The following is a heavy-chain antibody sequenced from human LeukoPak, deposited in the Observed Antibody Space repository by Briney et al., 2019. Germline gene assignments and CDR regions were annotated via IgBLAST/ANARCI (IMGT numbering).Heavy chain of an antibody. CDR1: GFTFSNYW. V-gene: IGHV3-7*01. CDR3: AELGITMIGGV. CDR2: IKQDRSEK. J-gene: IGHJ6*04. Sequence: PGGSLRLSCAASGFTFSNYWMSWVRLAPGKGLEWVANIKQDRSEKYYVDSVKGRFTISRDNAKNSLYLQMNSLRAEDTAVYYCAELGITMIGGVWGKGTTVTISS. D-gene: IGHD3-10*02.